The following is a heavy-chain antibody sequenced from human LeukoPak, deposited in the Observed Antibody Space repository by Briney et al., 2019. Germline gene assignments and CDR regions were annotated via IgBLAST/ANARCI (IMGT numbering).Heavy chain of an antibody. V-gene: IGHV5-51*01. CDR1: GYSFTSYW. CDR3: ARHVGSSWSLEPLEFDY. CDR2: IYPGDSDT. D-gene: IGHD6-13*01. J-gene: IGHJ4*02. Sequence: GESLQISCKGSGYSFTSYWIGWVRRMPGKGLEWMGIIYPGDSDTRYSPSFQGQVTISADKSISTAYLQWSSLKASDTAMYYCARHVGSSWSLEPLEFDYWGQGTLVTVSS.